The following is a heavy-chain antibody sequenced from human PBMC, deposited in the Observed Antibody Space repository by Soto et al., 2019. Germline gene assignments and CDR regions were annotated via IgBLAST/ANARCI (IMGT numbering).Heavy chain of an antibody. J-gene: IGHJ4*02. V-gene: IGHV3-21*01. CDR2: ISSSSSYI. D-gene: IGHD3-10*01. CDR1: GFNFNTYT. CDR3: ASLSRFALDY. Sequence: GGSLRLSCAASGFNFNTYTMNWVRQAPGKGLEWVSSISSSSSYINYANSVKGRFTISRDNAKNSLYLQMNSLRAEDTAVYYCASLSRFALDYWGQGTLVTVSS.